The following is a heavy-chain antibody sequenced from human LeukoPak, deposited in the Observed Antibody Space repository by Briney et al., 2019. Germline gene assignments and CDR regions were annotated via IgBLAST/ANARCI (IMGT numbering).Heavy chain of an antibody. Sequence: TSETLSLTCAVYGGSFSGYYWSWIRQPPGKGLEWIGEIHHSGSTNYNPSLKSRVTISVDTSKNQFSLKLSSVTAADTAVYYCARSRGWLQSHPLGYWGQGTLVTVSP. CDR2: IHHSGST. D-gene: IGHD5-24*01. CDR3: ARSRGWLQSHPLGY. V-gene: IGHV4-34*01. CDR1: GGSFSGYY. J-gene: IGHJ4*02.